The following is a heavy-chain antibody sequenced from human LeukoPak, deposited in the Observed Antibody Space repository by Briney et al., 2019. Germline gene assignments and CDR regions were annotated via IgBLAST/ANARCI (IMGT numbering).Heavy chain of an antibody. Sequence: SETLSLTCTVSGGSISSSRYYWGWIRQPPGTGLEWIANIYYSGKTNYNPSLKSRVTMSVDTSKNQFSLKLSSLTAADTAVYYCARHRDDILTANHPEIFDYWGQGNLVTVSS. CDR1: GGSISSSRYY. J-gene: IGHJ4*02. V-gene: IGHV4-39*01. D-gene: IGHD3-9*01. CDR2: IYYSGKT. CDR3: ARHRDDILTANHPEIFDY.